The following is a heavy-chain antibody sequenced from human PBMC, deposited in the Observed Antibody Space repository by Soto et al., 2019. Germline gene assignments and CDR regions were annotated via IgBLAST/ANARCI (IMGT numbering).Heavy chain of an antibody. J-gene: IGHJ4*02. CDR3: ANQGYYGSGSYAWGDFEY. D-gene: IGHD3-10*01. V-gene: IGHV3-23*01. CDR2: ISGSGATT. Sequence: EVQLLESGGGLVQPGGSLRLSCAASGFTFANYAMSWVRQAPGKGLEWVSAISGSGATTHYADSVKGRFTVSRDNSKNTLYLQMNSLRAEDAAVYYCANQGYYGSGSYAWGDFEYWGQGTLVTVSA. CDR1: GFTFANYA.